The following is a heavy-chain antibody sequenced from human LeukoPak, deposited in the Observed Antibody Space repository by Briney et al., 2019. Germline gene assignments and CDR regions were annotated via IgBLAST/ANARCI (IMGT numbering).Heavy chain of an antibody. Sequence: PGGSLRLSCAASGFTFSSYTMNWVRQAPGKWLEWVSYISSSSSYIYYADSVKGRFTISRDNAENSLYLQMNSLRAEDTAVYYCARGSEGYCSGGGCYYGMDVWGQGTTVTVSS. CDR1: GFTFSSYT. D-gene: IGHD2-15*01. J-gene: IGHJ6*01. CDR2: ISSSSSYI. CDR3: ARGSEGYCSGGGCYYGMDV. V-gene: IGHV3-21*01.